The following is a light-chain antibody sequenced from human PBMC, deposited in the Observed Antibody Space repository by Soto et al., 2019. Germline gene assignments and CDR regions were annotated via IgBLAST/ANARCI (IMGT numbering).Light chain of an antibody. CDR1: QTVSSY. V-gene: IGKV3-11*01. J-gene: IGKJ4*01. CDR3: QQRTLLT. Sequence: EIVLTQSPATLSLSPGERATLSCRANQTVSSYLAWYQQKPGQAPRLLTYDTSSRAAGTRDRFSGSGSGTDFTLTSSRLEPEDFAMYYCQQRTLLTFGGGTRVEIK. CDR2: DTS.